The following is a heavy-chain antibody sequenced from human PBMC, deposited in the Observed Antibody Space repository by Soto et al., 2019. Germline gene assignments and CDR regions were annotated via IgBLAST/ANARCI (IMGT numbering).Heavy chain of an antibody. CDR1: VYTFTSCG. CDR2: ISAYNGNT. Sequence: GASVKVSCTASVYTFTSCGISWVRQAPGQGLEWMGWISAYNGNTNYAQKLQGRVTMTTDTSTSTAYMELRSLRSDDTAVYYCARGRCSGGSWSFQHWGQGTLVTVSS. CDR3: ARGRCSGGSWSFQH. V-gene: IGHV1-18*01. D-gene: IGHD2-15*01. J-gene: IGHJ1*01.